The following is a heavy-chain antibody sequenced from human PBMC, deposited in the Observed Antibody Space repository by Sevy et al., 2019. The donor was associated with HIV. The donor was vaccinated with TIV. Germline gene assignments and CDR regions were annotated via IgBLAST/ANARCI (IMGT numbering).Heavy chain of an antibody. J-gene: IGHJ6*02. CDR3: AKVDVVVPVADYGMDV. Sequence: GGSLRLSCAASGFTLSNYAMSWVRQAPGKGLEWVSSISRSGGCTYYADSVKGRFTISRDNSKNTLYLQMNSLRAEDTAVYYCAKVDVVVPVADYGMDVWGQGTTVTVSS. V-gene: IGHV3-23*01. CDR2: ISRSGGCT. CDR1: GFTLSNYA. D-gene: IGHD2-2*01.